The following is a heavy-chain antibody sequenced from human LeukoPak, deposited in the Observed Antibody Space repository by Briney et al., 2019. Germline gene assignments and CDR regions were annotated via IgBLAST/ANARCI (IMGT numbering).Heavy chain of an antibody. Sequence: SETLSLTCTVSGGSISSYYWSWIRRPPGKGLEWIGYIYYSGSTNYNPSLKSRVTISVDTSKNQFSLKLSSVTAADTAVYYCARDGPAYYYDSSGPRFDYWGQGTLVTVSS. CDR3: ARDGPAYYYDSSGPRFDY. CDR1: GGSISSYY. V-gene: IGHV4-59*12. J-gene: IGHJ4*02. D-gene: IGHD3-22*01. CDR2: IYYSGST.